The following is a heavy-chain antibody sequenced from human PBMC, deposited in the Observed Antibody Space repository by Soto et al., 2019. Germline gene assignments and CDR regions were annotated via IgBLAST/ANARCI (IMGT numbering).Heavy chain of an antibody. CDR3: ASPKIAFYNWFDP. CDR2: IYYSGST. V-gene: IGHV4-39*01. Sequence: QLQLQESGPGLVKPSETLSLTCTVSGGSISSSSYYWGWIRQPPGKGLEWIGSIYYSGSTYYNPSLNSRVTISVDTSKNQYSLKLSSVTAADTAVYYCASPKIAFYNWFDPWGQGTLVTVSS. J-gene: IGHJ5*02. CDR1: GGSISSSSYY. D-gene: IGHD3-22*01.